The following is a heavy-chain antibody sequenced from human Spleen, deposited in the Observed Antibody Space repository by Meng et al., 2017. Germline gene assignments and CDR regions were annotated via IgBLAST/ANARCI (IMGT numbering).Heavy chain of an antibody. Sequence: GESLKISCAASGFTFSSYWMTWVRQAPGKGLEWVANINQDGSEKFSVDSVKGRFTISRDNAKNSLYLQMNSLRAEDTAVYFCARYYDGSGYLDNFDHWGQGTLVTVSS. V-gene: IGHV3-7*01. CDR1: GFTFSSYW. D-gene: IGHD3-22*01. J-gene: IGHJ4*02. CDR2: INQDGSEK. CDR3: ARYYDGSGYLDNFDH.